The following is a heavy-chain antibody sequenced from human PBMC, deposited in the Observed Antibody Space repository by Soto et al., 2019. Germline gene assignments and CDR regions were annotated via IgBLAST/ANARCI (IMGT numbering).Heavy chain of an antibody. Sequence: QVQLVQSGAEVKKPGASVKVSCKASGYTFTSDAINWVRQASGQGLEWMGWMNADTGNTVYTQKFLGRVPMTKNTPISTANRELSTLRSEDTAMFYCARATNPLGNWGQGTRVPVSS. CDR2: MNADTGNT. V-gene: IGHV1-8*01. CDR3: ARATNPLGN. CDR1: GYTFTSDA. J-gene: IGHJ4*02.